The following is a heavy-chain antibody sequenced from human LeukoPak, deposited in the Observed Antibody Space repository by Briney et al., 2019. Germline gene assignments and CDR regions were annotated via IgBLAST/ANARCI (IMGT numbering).Heavy chain of an antibody. V-gene: IGHV1-8*01. CDR3: ARGLRGRVTMVRGVFDY. CDR1: GYTFTSYD. D-gene: IGHD3-10*01. J-gene: IGHJ4*02. Sequence: ASAKVSCKASGYTFTSYDINWVRQATGQGLEWMGWMNPNSGNTGYAQKFQGRVTMTRNTSISTAYMELSSLRSEDTAVYYCARGLRGRVTMVRGVFDYWGQGTLVAVSS. CDR2: MNPNSGNT.